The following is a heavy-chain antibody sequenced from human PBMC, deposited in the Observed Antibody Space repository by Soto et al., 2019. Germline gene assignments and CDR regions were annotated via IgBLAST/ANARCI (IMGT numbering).Heavy chain of an antibody. CDR2: IRSRTYGGTT. CDR1: GFTFADYS. D-gene: IGHD6-13*01. CDR3: TRGRSNSWYYFDC. J-gene: IGHJ4*02. V-gene: IGHV3-49*03. Sequence: GGSLRLSCTTSGFTFADYSMAWFRQAPGKGLEWVGFIRSRTYGGTTEYAASVKGKFTISRDDSRSIVSLQMNSLKIEDAAVYYCTRGRSNSWYYFDCWGQGTLVTVSS.